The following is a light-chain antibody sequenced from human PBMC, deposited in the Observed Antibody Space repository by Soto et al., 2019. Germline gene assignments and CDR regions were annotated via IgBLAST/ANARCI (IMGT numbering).Light chain of an antibody. CDR3: QQYNKWPIT. CDR1: KSVNNL. Sequence: EIALTQSPASLSVSPGERATLSCRASKSVNNLLAWYQQKPGRPPSLRFYGASTRATGIPAKFSGSGSGTEFTLSISSLQSEDFEVYYCQQYNKWPITFGLGTRLE. CDR2: GAS. V-gene: IGKV3-15*01. J-gene: IGKJ5*01.